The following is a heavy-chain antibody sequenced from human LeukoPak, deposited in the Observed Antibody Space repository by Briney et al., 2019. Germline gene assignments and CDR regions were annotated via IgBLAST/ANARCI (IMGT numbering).Heavy chain of an antibody. CDR3: ARLGYQQYYFDY. Sequence: PSETLSLTCAVYGGSFSGYYWSWIRQPPGKGLEWIGEINHSGSTNYNPSLMSRVTISVDTSKNQFSLKLSSVTAADTAVYYCARLGYQQYYFDYWGQGTLVTVSS. CDR1: GGSFSGYY. V-gene: IGHV4-34*01. J-gene: IGHJ4*02. CDR2: INHSGST. D-gene: IGHD2-2*01.